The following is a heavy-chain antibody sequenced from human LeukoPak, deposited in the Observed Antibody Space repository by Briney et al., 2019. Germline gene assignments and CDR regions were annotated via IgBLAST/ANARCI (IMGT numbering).Heavy chain of an antibody. V-gene: IGHV3-7*01. CDR2: IKQDGSEK. J-gene: IGHJ4*02. D-gene: IGHD5-18*01. Sequence: GGSLRLSCAASGFTFSSYWMSWVRQAPGKGLEWVANIKQDGSEKYYVDSVKGRFSISRDNAKNSLYLQMNSLRAEDTAVYYCARDLSGVTGYTYGRGIDYWGQGTLVTVSS. CDR3: ARDLSGVTGYTYGRGIDY. CDR1: GFTFSSYW.